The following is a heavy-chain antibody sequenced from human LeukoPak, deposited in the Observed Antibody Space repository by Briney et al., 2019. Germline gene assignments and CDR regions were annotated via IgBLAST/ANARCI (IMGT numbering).Heavy chain of an antibody. CDR1: GFTFNTYA. J-gene: IGHJ4*02. Sequence: GGSLRLSCAASGFTFNTYAVNWVRQAPGKGLEWVSAIGGSGDNTYYADSVKGRFTISRDNSKNTVYLQMNSLRAEDTAVYYCAKDQSDKGSYAAFDYWGQGTLVTVSS. D-gene: IGHD3-10*01. CDR2: IGGSGDNT. V-gene: IGHV3-23*01. CDR3: AKDQSDKGSYAAFDY.